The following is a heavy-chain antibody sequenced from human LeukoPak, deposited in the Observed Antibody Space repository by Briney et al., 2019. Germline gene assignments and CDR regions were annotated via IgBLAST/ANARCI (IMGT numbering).Heavy chain of an antibody. CDR1: GFTFSSYA. CDR3: AKDMRSDTAMVPFDY. J-gene: IGHJ4*02. D-gene: IGHD5-18*01. V-gene: IGHV3-23*01. CDR2: ISGSGGNT. Sequence: GGSLRLPCAASGFTFSSYAMSWVRQAPGKGLEWVSAISGSGGNTYYADSVKGRFTISRDNSKNTLYLQMNSLRAEDTAVYYCAKDMRSDTAMVPFDYWGQGTLVTVSS.